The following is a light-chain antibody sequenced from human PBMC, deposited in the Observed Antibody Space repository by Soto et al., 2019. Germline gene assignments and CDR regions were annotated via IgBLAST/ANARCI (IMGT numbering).Light chain of an antibody. J-gene: IGKJ1*01. CDR3: QQYISYPWT. Sequence: DTQMTQSPSTLSASVGDRVTIICRASQSISSWLAWYQQKPGKAPKLLIYKASSLESGVPSRFSGTGSGTEFTLTISSLQPDDFATYYSQQYISYPWTFGQGTKVDTK. CDR2: KAS. V-gene: IGKV1-5*03. CDR1: QSISSW.